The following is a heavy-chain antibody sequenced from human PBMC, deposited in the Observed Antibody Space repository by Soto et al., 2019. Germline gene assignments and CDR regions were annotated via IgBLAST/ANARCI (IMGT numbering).Heavy chain of an antibody. CDR3: ARHGFGPLHGLVDV. CDR1: GGSIDNYY. V-gene: IGHV4-59*08. D-gene: IGHD3-10*01. CDR2: ISYSGYS. J-gene: IGHJ6*02. Sequence: QVQFQESGPGLVKPSETLSLTCTVSGGSIDNYYCSWFRQPPGKGLEWIGYISYSGYSAYNSSLTRRVPRSMDTSKTQFNLTLESVTATGTAVYYCARHGFGPLHGLVDVWGQGTTVIVSS.